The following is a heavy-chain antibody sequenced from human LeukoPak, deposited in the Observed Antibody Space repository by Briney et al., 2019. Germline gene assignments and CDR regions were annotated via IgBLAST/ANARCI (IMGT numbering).Heavy chain of an antibody. V-gene: IGHV3-21*01. D-gene: IGHD2-21*02. Sequence: GGCLRLSCAASGFTFSTYSMNWVRQAPGKGLEWVSSISSNGRYIYYGDSVKGRFTISRDNAKNSLYLQMNSLRGEDTAVYYCVREGPTATALDYWGQGTRVTVSS. CDR3: VREGPTATALDY. J-gene: IGHJ4*02. CDR2: ISSNGRYI. CDR1: GFTFSTYS.